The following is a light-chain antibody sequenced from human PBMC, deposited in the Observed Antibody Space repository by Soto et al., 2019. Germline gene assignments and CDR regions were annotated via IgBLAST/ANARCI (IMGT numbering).Light chain of an antibody. CDR3: QQYNNRWT. J-gene: IGKJ1*01. V-gene: IGKV3-15*01. CDR2: GAS. CDR1: QSVSNN. Sequence: EIMMTQSPATLSVSPGERATLSCRASQSVSNNLAWYQKKPGQAPRLLIYGASTRATGIPARFSGSGSGTDFTLTISSLQSEDFALYYCQQYNNRWTFGQGTRVEIK.